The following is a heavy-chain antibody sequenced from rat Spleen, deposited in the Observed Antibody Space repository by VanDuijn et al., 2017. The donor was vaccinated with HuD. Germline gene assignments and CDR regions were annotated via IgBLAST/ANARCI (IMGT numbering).Heavy chain of an antibody. Sequence: EVQLVESGGGLVQPGRSLKLSCAASGFIFSNYYMAWVRQAPKKGLEWVATISTSGSRTYYPDSVQGRFTISRDNAKSSLYLQMNSLKSADTATYYCTTGTFWGQGVMVTVSS. V-gene: IGHV5-27*01. CDR2: ISTSGSRT. CDR1: GFIFSNYY. J-gene: IGHJ2*01. CDR3: TTGTF.